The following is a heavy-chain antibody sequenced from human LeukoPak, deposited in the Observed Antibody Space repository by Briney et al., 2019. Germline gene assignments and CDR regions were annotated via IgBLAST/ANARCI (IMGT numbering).Heavy chain of an antibody. V-gene: IGHV2-5*02. CDR2: LYWDADW. D-gene: IGHD5-12*01. Sequence: SGPTPVNPTQTLTLTCAFSGFSLRSTGVGVSWVRQPPRKALEWLALLYWDADWRYSPALKSRLTITKDTSKKQVVLTMTNMDPVDTATYYCAHAPPGGHSGCDPTEYFQYWGPGTLVIVSS. CDR3: AHAPPGGHSGCDPTEYFQY. J-gene: IGHJ1*01. CDR1: GFSLRSTGVG.